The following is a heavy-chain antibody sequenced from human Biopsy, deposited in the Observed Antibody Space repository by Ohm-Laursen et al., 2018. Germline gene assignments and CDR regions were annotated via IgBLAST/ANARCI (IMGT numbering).Heavy chain of an antibody. J-gene: IGHJ1*01. V-gene: IGHV1-69*06. D-gene: IGHD3-9*01. CDR1: EGTSSNCG. CDR3: ATKLTGYFHH. CDR2: NIPILGTG. Sequence: SVKVSCKAPEGTSSNCGVNWVRQAPGQGLEWLGGNIPILGTGNYAHQFQDRVTVVADTSTSTATMELRSLRSDDTAVYYCATKLTGYFHHWGQGTLVIVSS.